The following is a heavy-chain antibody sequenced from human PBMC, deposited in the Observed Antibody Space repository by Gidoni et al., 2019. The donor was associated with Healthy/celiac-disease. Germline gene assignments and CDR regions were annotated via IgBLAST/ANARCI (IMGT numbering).Heavy chain of an antibody. CDR3: ARVRGVGYCSSTSCRGYYYYGMDV. V-gene: IGHV4-34*01. D-gene: IGHD2-2*01. CDR1: GGSFSGYY. Sequence: QVQLQQWGAGLLKPSETLSLTCAVYGGSFSGYYWSWIRQPPGKGLEWIGEINHSGSTNYNPSLKSRVTISVDTSKNQFSLKLSSVTAADTAVYYCARVRGVGYCSSTSCRGYYYYGMDVWGQGTTVTVSS. CDR2: INHSGST. J-gene: IGHJ6*02.